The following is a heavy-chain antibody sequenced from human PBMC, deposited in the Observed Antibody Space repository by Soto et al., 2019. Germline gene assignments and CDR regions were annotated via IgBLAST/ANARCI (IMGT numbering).Heavy chain of an antibody. CDR2: IYYSGST. Sequence: QLQLQESGPGLVKPSETLSLTCTVSGGSISSSSFHWGWIRQPPGKGLEWIGSIYYSGSTYYSPSPKSRVTIPVDTSKNQFSLKLRSVTAADPAVYYCARRERAAGTDWWFDPWGQGTLVTVSP. CDR1: GGSISSSSFH. CDR3: ARRERAAGTDWWFDP. D-gene: IGHD6-13*01. J-gene: IGHJ5*02. V-gene: IGHV4-39*01.